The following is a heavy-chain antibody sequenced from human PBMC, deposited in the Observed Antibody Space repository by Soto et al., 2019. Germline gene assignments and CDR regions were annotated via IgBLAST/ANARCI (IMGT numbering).Heavy chain of an antibody. CDR1: GYTLTELS. CDR2: FDPEDGET. D-gene: IGHD3-3*01. V-gene: IGHV1-24*01. Sequence: GASVKVSCKVSGYTLTELSTHWVRQAPGKGLEWMGGFDPEDGETIYAQKFQGRVTMTEDTSTDTAYMELSSLRSEDTAVYYCATYRRTGRITIFGVVQTDYYYYYMDVWGKGTTVTVSS. CDR3: ATYRRTGRITIFGVVQTDYYYYYMDV. J-gene: IGHJ6*03.